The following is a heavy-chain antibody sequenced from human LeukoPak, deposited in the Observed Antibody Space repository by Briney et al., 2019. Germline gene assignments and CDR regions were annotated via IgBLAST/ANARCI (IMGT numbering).Heavy chain of an antibody. CDR3: ARDRVGATQYYFDY. Sequence: GGSLRLSCAASGFPFDDYAMHWVRQPPGKGLEWVSGISWNGGNVGYADSVEGRFTISRDNAKKSLFLQMNSLRAEDTAVYYCARDRVGATQYYFDYWGQGTLVTVSS. V-gene: IGHV3-9*01. D-gene: IGHD1-26*01. J-gene: IGHJ4*02. CDR2: ISWNGGNV. CDR1: GFPFDDYA.